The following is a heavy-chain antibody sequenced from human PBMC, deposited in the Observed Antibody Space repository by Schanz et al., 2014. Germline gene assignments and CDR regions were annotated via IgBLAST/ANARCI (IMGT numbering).Heavy chain of an antibody. D-gene: IGHD3-22*01. CDR3: AKDHFGHYDSSGCSDCYYYGMDV. J-gene: IGHJ6*02. CDR1: GFSFSGFG. CDR2: ISYDGRNK. Sequence: QVQLVESGGGVVQPGRSLRLSCAGSGFSFSGFGMHWVRQAPGKGLEWVAVISYDGRNKYFADSVKGRFTISRDNSKNTLYLQVNRLRDEDTAVYYCAKDHFGHYDSSGCSDCYYYGMDVWGQGTTVTVSS. V-gene: IGHV3-30*18.